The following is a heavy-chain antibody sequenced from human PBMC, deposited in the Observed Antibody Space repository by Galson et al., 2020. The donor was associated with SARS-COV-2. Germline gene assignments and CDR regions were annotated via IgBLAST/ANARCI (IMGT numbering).Heavy chain of an antibody. D-gene: IGHD5-18*01. J-gene: IGHJ4*02. Sequence: ASETLSLTCHVSGGSISTDSYWWGWIRQPPGKGLEWTGIIFHTGVTHSTPSLKSRVTISVDTSKNQFSLSLSSGTAADTAAYFCARRVGYGKWYFDDWGQGTRVTVSP. CDR1: GGSISTDSYW. CDR2: IFHTGVT. V-gene: IGHV4-39*01. CDR3: ARRVGYGKWYFDD.